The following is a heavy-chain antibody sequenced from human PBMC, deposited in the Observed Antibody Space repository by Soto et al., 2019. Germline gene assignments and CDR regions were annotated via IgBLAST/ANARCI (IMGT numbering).Heavy chain of an antibody. CDR1: GFTFSSYS. V-gene: IGHV3-21*01. J-gene: IGHJ4*02. CDR3: ARDRSYSSGLDD. Sequence: EVQLVESVGGLVKHGGSLRLSCAASGFTFSSYSMNWVRQAPGKRLEFVSSISSSRSYIYYADSVKGRVTISRDNAKNSLYLQMSSLSAEATAVYYCARDRSYSSGLDDWGQGTMVTVAS. CDR2: ISSSRSYI. D-gene: IGHD6-19*01.